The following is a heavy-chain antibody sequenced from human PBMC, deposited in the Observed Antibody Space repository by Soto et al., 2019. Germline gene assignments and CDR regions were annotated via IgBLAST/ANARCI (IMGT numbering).Heavy chain of an antibody. J-gene: IGHJ6*03. CDR3: ATHSFITSSAMEGAGFYYMDV. D-gene: IGHD6-6*01. V-gene: IGHV1-46*03. Sequence: QVQLVQSGAEVKKPGASVRASCETSGYTFTSNYIHWVRQAPGQGLEWMGLINPSGGSTSYAQMFPGRGTMSRDTSASTVYMELSSLRSEDTAVYSCATHSFITSSAMEGAGFYYMDVWGNGTTVTVSS. CDR1: GYTFTSNY. CDR2: INPSGGST.